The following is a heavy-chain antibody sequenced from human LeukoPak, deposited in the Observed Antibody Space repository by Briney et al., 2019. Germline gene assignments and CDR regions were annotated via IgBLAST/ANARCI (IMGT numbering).Heavy chain of an antibody. V-gene: IGHV3-30-3*01. D-gene: IGHD2-15*01. CDR3: ARPGVVTGTYYFDY. J-gene: IGHJ4*02. Sequence: PGRSLRLSCAASGFTFSSYAMHWVRQAPGKGLEWVAVISYDGSNKYYADSVKGRFTISRDNSKNTLYLQMNSLRAEDTAVYYCARPGVVTGTYYFDYWGQGTLVTVSS. CDR1: GFTFSSYA. CDR2: ISYDGSNK.